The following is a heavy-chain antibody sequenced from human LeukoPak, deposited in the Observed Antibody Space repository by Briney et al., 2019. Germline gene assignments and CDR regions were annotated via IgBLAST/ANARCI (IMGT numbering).Heavy chain of an antibody. Sequence: ASVKVSCTASGYTFTGYYMHWVRQAPGQGLEWMGRINPNSGGTNYAQKFQGRVTMTRDTSISTAYMELSRLRSDDTAVYYCARIGYPEGATWYNWFDPWGQGTLVTVSS. J-gene: IGHJ5*02. V-gene: IGHV1-2*06. CDR3: ARIGYPEGATWYNWFDP. CDR2: INPNSGGT. CDR1: GYTFTGYY. D-gene: IGHD1-26*01.